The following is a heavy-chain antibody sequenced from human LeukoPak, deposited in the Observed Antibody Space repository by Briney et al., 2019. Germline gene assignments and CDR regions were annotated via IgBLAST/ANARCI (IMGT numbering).Heavy chain of an antibody. V-gene: IGHV3-9*01. D-gene: IGHD2-15*01. Sequence: GGSLRLSCVAYGFSFKDYVMHWVRQPPGKGLEWVSGISPNSGSIAHADSVKGRFTISRDNAMNTLFLQMNSLRNEDTAFYYCAKVGGTDITEDYWGRGTLVTVSS. J-gene: IGHJ4*02. CDR1: GFSFKDYV. CDR3: AKVGGTDITEDY. CDR2: ISPNSGSI.